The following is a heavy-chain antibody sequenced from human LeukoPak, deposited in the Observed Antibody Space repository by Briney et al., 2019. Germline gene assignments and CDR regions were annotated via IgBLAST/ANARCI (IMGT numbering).Heavy chain of an antibody. CDR1: GFTFSSHW. CDR2: ISSSGSTI. V-gene: IGHV3-11*04. Sequence: PGGSLRLSCAASGFTFSSHWMSWVRQAPGKGLEWVSYISSSGSTIYYADSVKGRFTISRDNAKNSLYLQMNSLRAEDTAVYYCARSITMIVVENPNWFDPWGQGTLVTVSS. CDR3: ARSITMIVVENPNWFDP. J-gene: IGHJ5*02. D-gene: IGHD3-22*01.